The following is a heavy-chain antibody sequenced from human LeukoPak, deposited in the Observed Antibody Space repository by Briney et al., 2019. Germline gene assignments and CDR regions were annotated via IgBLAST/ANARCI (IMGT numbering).Heavy chain of an antibody. V-gene: IGHV6-1*01. D-gene: IGHD4/OR15-4a*01. CDR2: TYYRSKWYN. CDR1: GDSVSSKSAA. Sequence: SQTLSLTCAISGDSVSSKSAAWNWIRQSPSRGLEWLGRTYYRSKWYNDYAVSVKGRITINPDTSKNQFPLQLNSVTPEDTAVYYCASSDNYGGDAFDIWGQGTMVIVSS. J-gene: IGHJ3*02. CDR3: ASSDNYGGDAFDI.